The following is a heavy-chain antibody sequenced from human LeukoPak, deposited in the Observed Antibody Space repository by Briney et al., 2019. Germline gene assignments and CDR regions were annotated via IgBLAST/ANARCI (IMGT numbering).Heavy chain of an antibody. D-gene: IGHD3-3*01. V-gene: IGHV5-51*01. CDR2: IYPGDSDT. J-gene: IGHJ4*02. CDR3: ARRVTIFGVVTSRYYIDY. Sequence: GESLKISCKGSGYSFTSYWIGWVRQMPGKGLEWMGIIYPGDSDTRYSPSFQGQVTISADKSISTAYLQWSSLKASDTAMYYCARRVTIFGVVTSRYYIDYWGQGTLVTVSS. CDR1: GYSFTSYW.